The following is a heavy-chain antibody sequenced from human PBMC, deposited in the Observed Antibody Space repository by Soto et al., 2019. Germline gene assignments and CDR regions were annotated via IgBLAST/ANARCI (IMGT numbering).Heavy chain of an antibody. CDR1: GFTFSNYG. V-gene: IGHV3-30*18. CDR3: AKDRSSSSPPLFDP. CDR2: ISYDGNYK. D-gene: IGHD6-6*01. J-gene: IGHJ5*02. Sequence: QVQLVESGGGVVQPGRSLRLSCAASGFTFSNYGMHWVHQAPGKGLDWVAVISYDGNYKYYVDSVKGRFTISRDNSKNTLYLQMNSLTAEDTAVYYCAKDRSSSSPPLFDPWGQGTLVTVSS.